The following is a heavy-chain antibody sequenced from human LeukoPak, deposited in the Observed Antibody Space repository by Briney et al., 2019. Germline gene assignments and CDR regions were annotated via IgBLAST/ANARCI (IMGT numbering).Heavy chain of an antibody. CDR3: AGRLWDGSVDY. CDR1: GFTFSSYA. J-gene: IGHJ4*02. D-gene: IGHD3-16*01. Sequence: GGSLRLSCAASGFTFSSYAMHWVRQAPGKGLEWVAVISYDGSNKYYADSVKGRFTISRDNSKNTLYLQMNSLRAEDTAVYYCAGRLWDGSVDYWGQGTLVTVSS. V-gene: IGHV3-30*04. CDR2: ISYDGSNK.